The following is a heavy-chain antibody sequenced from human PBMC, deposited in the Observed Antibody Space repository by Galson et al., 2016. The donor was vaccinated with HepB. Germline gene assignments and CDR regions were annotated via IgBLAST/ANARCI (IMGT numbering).Heavy chain of an antibody. CDR3: ARDLNDFWSDFYARTQIYFDS. CDR2: IFYTGST. Sequence: ETLSLTCTVSGGSIRSSSYYWGWIRQPPGKGLEWIGSIFYTGSTLYNPALKSRVTISVDTSKNQFSLKLSSVTAADTAVYFCARDLNDFWSDFYARTQIYFDSWGQGTLVTVSS. V-gene: IGHV4-39*07. D-gene: IGHD3-3*01. J-gene: IGHJ4*02. CDR1: GGSIRSSSYY.